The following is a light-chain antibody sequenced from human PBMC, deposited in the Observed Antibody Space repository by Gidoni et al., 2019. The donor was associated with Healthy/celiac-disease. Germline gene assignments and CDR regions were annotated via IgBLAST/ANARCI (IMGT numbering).Light chain of an antibody. J-gene: IGKJ1*01. CDR1: QSVSSSY. Sequence: EIALSQPPGTLSLSPGGRATLACRSRQSVSSSYLAWYQQKPGQAPRLLIYGASSMATGIPERFSGSGSGTDFTLTISSLEPEDFAVYYCQQYGSSPRSFGQGTKVEIK. V-gene: IGKV3-20*01. CDR3: QQYGSSPRS. CDR2: GAS.